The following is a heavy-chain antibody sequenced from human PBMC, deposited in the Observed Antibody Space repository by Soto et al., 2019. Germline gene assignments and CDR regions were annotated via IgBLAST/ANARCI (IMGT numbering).Heavy chain of an antibody. CDR2: ISYDGSNK. CDR1: GFTFSSYG. CDR3: AKDIRSFFSSSRTFDY. Sequence: PGGSLRLSCAASGFTFSSYGMHWVRQAPGKGLEWVAVISYDGSNKYYADSVKGRFTISRDNSKNTLYLQLNSPRVEDTAVYYCAKDIRSFFSSSRTFDYWGKGTLVTVSS. V-gene: IGHV3-30*18. D-gene: IGHD6-6*01. J-gene: IGHJ4*02.